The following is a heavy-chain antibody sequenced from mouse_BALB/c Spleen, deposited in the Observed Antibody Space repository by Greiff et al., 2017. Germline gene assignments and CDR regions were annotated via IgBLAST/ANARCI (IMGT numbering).Heavy chain of an antibody. CDR3: ARDRKGYGIFDY. D-gene: IGHD2-10*02. CDR2: INSNGGST. Sequence: EVQLVESGGGLVQPGGSLKLSCAASGFTFSSYGMSWVRQTPDKRLELVATINSNGGSTYYPDSVKGRFTISRDNAKNTLYLQMSSLKSEDTAMYYCARDRKGYGIFDYWGQGTTLTVSS. J-gene: IGHJ2*01. CDR1: GFTFSSYG. V-gene: IGHV5-6-3*01.